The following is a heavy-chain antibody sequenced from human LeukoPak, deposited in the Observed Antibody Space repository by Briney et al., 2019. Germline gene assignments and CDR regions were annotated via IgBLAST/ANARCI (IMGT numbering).Heavy chain of an antibody. J-gene: IGHJ4*02. CDR3: ARLARGY. CDR2: INHSGST. CDR1: GGSFSGYY. Sequence: SETLSLTCAVYGGSFSGYYWSWIRQPPGKGLEWIGEINHSGSTNYNPSLKSRVTISVDTSKNQFSLKLSSVTAADTAVYYCARLARGYRGQGTLVTVSS. V-gene: IGHV4-34*01.